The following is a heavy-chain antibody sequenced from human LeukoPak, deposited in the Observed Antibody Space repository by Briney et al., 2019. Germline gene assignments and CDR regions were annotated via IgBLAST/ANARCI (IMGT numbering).Heavy chain of an antibody. V-gene: IGHV4-59*01. CDR2: IYYRGST. CDR3: ARGPTRYYFDY. CDR1: GGSMSSYY. D-gene: IGHD1-1*01. J-gene: IGHJ4*02. Sequence: SETLSLTCTVSGGSMSSYYWSWIRQPPGRGLEWIGYIYYRGSTNNNPSLKSRVTISVDTSKNQFSLNLSSVTAADTAVYFCARGPTRYYFDYWGQGTLVTVSS.